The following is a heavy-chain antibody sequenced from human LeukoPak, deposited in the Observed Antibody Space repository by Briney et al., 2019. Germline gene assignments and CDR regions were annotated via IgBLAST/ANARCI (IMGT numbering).Heavy chain of an antibody. D-gene: IGHD5-18*01. J-gene: IGHJ4*02. CDR2: IYYSGST. V-gene: IGHV4-59*01. CDR3: AGYGRDYFDY. CDR1: GGSISSYY. Sequence: SETLSLTCTVSGGSISSYYWSWIRQPPGKGLEWIGYIYYSGSTNYNPSLKSRVTISVDTSKNQFSLKLSSVTAADTAVYYCAGYGRDYFDYWGQGTLVTVSS.